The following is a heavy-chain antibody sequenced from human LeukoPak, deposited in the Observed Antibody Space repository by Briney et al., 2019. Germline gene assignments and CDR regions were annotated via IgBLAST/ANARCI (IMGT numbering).Heavy chain of an antibody. CDR3: ARYSWKFDY. V-gene: IGHV4-39*01. J-gene: IGHJ4*02. CDR1: GGSISSSSYY. Sequence: SATLSLTCTVSGGSISSSSYYWGWIRQPPGKGLEWIGSIYYSGSTYYNPSLKSRVTISVDTSKNQFSLKLSSVTAADTAVYYCARYSWKFDYWGQGTLVTVSS. D-gene: IGHD1-26*01. CDR2: IYYSGST.